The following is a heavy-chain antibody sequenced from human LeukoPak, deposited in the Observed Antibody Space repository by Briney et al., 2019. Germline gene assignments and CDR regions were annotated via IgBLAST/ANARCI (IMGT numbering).Heavy chain of an antibody. J-gene: IGHJ4*02. CDR2: IKQDGSEK. Sequence: GGSLRLSCAASGFTFSSYWMSWVRQAPGKGLEWVANIKQDGSEKYYVDSVKGRFTISRDNAKNSLYLQMNSLRAEDTAVYYCARRLTARTYYYGSGSHHPSGFDYWGQGTLVTVSS. CDR1: GFTFSSYW. CDR3: ARRLTARTYYYGSGSHHPSGFDY. V-gene: IGHV3-7*01. D-gene: IGHD3-10*01.